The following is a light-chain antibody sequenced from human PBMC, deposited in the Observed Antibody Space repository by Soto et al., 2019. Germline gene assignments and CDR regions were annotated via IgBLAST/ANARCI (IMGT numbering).Light chain of an antibody. CDR3: QQFKSYPIT. CDR2: AAS. V-gene: IGKV1-9*01. J-gene: IGKJ5*01. Sequence: GKAPKLLIYAASTLQNGVPSTFSGSGSGTEFTLTISSLQPEDFGTXYXQQFKSYPITFGQGTRLEIK.